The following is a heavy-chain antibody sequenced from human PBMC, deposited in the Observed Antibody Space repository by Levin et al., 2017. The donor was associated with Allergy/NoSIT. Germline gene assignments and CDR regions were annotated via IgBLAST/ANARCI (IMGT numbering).Heavy chain of an antibody. D-gene: IGHD2-15*01. CDR2: IIPIFGTA. CDR1: GGTFSSYA. V-gene: IGHV1-69*06. J-gene: IGHJ4*02. CDR3: ARSALGYCSGGSCYGYFDY. Sequence: KISCKASGGTFSSYAISWVRQAPGQGLEWMGGIIPIFGTANYAQKFQGRVTITADKSTSTAYMELSSLRSEDTAVYYCARSALGYCSGGSCYGYFDYWGQGTLVTVSS.